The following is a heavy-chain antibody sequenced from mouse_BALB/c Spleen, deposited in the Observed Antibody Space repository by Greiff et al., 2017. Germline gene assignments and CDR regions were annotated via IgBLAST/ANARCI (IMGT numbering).Heavy chain of an antibody. CDR1: GFTFSSYA. V-gene: IGHV5-6-5*01. D-gene: IGHD1-1*01. CDR2: ISSGGST. CDR3: ARSSLPLLRGDY. Sequence: EVTLVESGGGLVKPGGSLKLSCAASGFTFSSYAMSWVRQTPEKRLEWVASISSGGSTYYPDSVKGRFTISRDNARNILYLQMSSLRSEDTAMYYCARSSLPLLRGDYWGQGTTLTVSS. J-gene: IGHJ2*01.